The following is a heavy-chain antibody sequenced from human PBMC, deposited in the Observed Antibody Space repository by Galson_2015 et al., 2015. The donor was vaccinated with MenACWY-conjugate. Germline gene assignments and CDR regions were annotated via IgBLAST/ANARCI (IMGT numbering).Heavy chain of an antibody. Sequence: SLRLSCAASGFTFSSYSMNWVRQAPGKGLEWVSYISTGSSAIYYADSVKGRFTISRDNAMNSLYLQMNSLRDEDTAVYYCARDRADGYKQFFDYWGQGTLVTVSS. CDR3: ARDRADGYKQFFDY. CDR2: ISTGSSAI. CDR1: GFTFSSYS. J-gene: IGHJ4*02. D-gene: IGHD5-24*01. V-gene: IGHV3-48*02.